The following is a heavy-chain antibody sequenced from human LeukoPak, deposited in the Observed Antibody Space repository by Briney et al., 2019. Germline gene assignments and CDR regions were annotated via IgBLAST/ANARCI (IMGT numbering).Heavy chain of an antibody. CDR2: INPNSGGT. J-gene: IGHJ4*02. D-gene: IGHD2-15*01. CDR3: ARGLVVVVAAKLGYDY. CDR1: GYTFTGYY. V-gene: IGHV1-2*02. Sequence: ASVKVSCKASGYTFTGYYMHWVRQAPGQGLEWMGWINPNSGGTNYAQKFQGRVTMTRDTSISTAYMELSRLRSDDTAVYYCARGLVVVVAAKLGYDYWGQGTLVTVSS.